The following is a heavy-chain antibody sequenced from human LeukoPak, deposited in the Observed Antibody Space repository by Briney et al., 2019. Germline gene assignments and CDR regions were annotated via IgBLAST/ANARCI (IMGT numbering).Heavy chain of an antibody. D-gene: IGHD6-19*01. CDR1: GGSISSYY. CDR2: IYYSGST. CDR3: ARDERIAVAGPYYYYYGMDV. Sequence: PSETLSLTCTVSGGSISSYYWSWIRQPPGKGLEWIGYIYYSGSTNYNPSLKSRVTISVDTSKNQFSLKLSSVTAADTAVYYCARDERIAVAGPYYYYYGMDVWGQGTTVTVSS. J-gene: IGHJ6*02. V-gene: IGHV4-59*01.